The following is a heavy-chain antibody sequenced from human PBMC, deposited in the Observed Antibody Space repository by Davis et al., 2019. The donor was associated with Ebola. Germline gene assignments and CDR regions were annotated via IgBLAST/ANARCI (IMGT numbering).Heavy chain of an antibody. CDR1: GGSFSGYY. CDR3: ARIGGMATITIDY. D-gene: IGHD5-24*01. J-gene: IGHJ4*02. V-gene: IGHV4-34*01. CDR2: INHSGST. Sequence: LETLSLTCAVYGGSFSGYYWSWIRQPPGKGLEWIGEINHSGSTNYNPSLKSRVTISVDTSKNQFSLKLSSVTAADTAVYYCARIGGMATITIDYWGQGTLVTVSS.